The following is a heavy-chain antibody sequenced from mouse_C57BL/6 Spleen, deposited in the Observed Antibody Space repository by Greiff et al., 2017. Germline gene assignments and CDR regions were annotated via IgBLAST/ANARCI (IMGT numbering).Heavy chain of an antibody. Sequence: DVQLQESGPGLVKPSQSLSLTCSVTGYSITSGYSWHWIRPFPGNKLEWMGYISYDGSNNYHPSLTNRISITRDTSKNQFFLKLNSVTTEYTATYYCARDGNYIYAMDYWGQGTSVTVSS. V-gene: IGHV3-6*01. CDR3: ARDGNYIYAMDY. CDR1: GYSITSGYS. CDR2: ISYDGSN. D-gene: IGHD2-1*01. J-gene: IGHJ4*01.